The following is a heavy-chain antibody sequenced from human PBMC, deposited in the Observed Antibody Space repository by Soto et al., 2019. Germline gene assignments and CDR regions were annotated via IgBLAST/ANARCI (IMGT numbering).Heavy chain of an antibody. V-gene: IGHV4-31*03. D-gene: IGHD6-19*01. CDR2: RNNRDDT. CDR3: ARGGSGWKALDWFES. CDR1: GGSISNNGYS. Sequence: QVQLQESGPGLVKPSQTLSLTCTVSGGSISNNGYSWSWIRQHPVKGLEWIGSRNNRDDTYYNPSHQSGVTVSLETSKKQFTMRLISVTAADTGLYFCARGGSGWKALDWFESWGQGTLVTVSS. J-gene: IGHJ5*01.